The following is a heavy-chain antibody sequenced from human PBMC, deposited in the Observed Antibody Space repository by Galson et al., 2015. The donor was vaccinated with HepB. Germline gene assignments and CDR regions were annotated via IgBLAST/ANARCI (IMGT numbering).Heavy chain of an antibody. J-gene: IGHJ6*03. CDR1: GDSVSSNSAA. V-gene: IGHV6-1*01. Sequence: CAISGDSVSSNSAAWNWIRQSPSRGLEWLGRTYYRSKWYNDYAVSVKSRITINPDTSKNQFSLQLNSVTPEDTAVYYCAREGYYYGSGSPFYYYYMDVWGKGTTVTVSS. CDR2: TYYRSKWYN. CDR3: AREGYYYGSGSPFYYYYMDV. D-gene: IGHD3-10*01.